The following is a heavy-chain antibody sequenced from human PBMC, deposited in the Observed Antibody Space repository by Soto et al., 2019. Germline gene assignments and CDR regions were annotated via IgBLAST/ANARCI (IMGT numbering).Heavy chain of an antibody. V-gene: IGHV1-69*06. CDR2: IIPIIDTT. J-gene: IGHJ3*02. CDR3: AREPRDRDAFSI. CDR1: GGNFNNYA. Sequence: QVQRVQSGAEVKKPGSSVKVSCKASGGNFNNYAISWVRQAPAQGLQWMGGIIPIIDTTHYAQKLQGRVTISADRGRTTVYMELTGLTSDVSATYFCAREPRDRDAFSIWGQGTVVNVSS. D-gene: IGHD2-21*01.